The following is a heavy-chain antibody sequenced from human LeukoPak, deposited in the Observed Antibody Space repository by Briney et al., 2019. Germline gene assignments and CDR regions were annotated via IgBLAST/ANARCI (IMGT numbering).Heavy chain of an antibody. Sequence: GGSLRLSCAASGFTFDDYAMHWVRQAPGKGLEWVSLISGDGGSTYYADSVKGRFTISRDSRKNSLFLQMNSPRAEDTALYYCAKGRGYCSSSSCSDGMDVWGQGTTVTVSS. CDR2: ISGDGGST. CDR3: AKGRGYCSSSSCSDGMDV. CDR1: GFTFDDYA. V-gene: IGHV3-43*02. J-gene: IGHJ6*02. D-gene: IGHD2-2*01.